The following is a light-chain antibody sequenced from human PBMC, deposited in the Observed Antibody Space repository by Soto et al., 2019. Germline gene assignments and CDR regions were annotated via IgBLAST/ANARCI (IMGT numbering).Light chain of an antibody. CDR3: QQYGSSPTWT. CDR2: GAS. J-gene: IGKJ1*01. V-gene: IGKV3-20*01. Sequence: ESVLTQSPGTRSLSPGERATLSFRASQSVSSNYLAWYQQKPGQAPRLLIYGASTRATGIPDRFSGSGSGTDYTLTISRLEPEDSAVYYCQQYGSSPTWTFGQGTKVDIK. CDR1: QSVSSNY.